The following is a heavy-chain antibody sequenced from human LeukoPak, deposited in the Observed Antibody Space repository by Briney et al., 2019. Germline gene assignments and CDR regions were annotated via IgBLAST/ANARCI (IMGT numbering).Heavy chain of an antibody. Sequence: GGCLRLSCAASGFTFSSYWTQWVRQAPGEGLMWVSHVNSDGSSTNNADSVWGRFTNSRANAKNTLYLQRNSLRAEDTAVYYCARGGSYSSFDYWGQGTLVTVSS. CDR3: ARGGSYSSFDY. J-gene: IGHJ4*02. CDR1: GFTFSSYW. V-gene: IGHV3-74*01. CDR2: VNSDGSST. D-gene: IGHD1-26*01.